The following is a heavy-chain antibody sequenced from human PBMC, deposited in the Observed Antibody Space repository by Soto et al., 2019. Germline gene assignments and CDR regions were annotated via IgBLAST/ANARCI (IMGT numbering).Heavy chain of an antibody. Sequence: QVQLQQWGAGLLKPSETLSLTCAVYGGSFSGYYWSWIRQPPGKGLEWIGETKHSGSTNYNPSLKSRVTISVDTSKNQFSLKLSSVTAADTAVYYCARGASGGWFGDHTYYYYYMDVWGKGTTVTVSS. D-gene: IGHD3-10*01. V-gene: IGHV4-34*01. CDR2: TKHSGST. CDR1: GGSFSGYY. J-gene: IGHJ6*03. CDR3: ARGASGGWFGDHTYYYYYMDV.